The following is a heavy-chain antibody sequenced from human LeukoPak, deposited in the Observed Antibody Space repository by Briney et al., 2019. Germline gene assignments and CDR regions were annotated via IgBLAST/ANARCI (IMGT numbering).Heavy chain of an antibody. J-gene: IGHJ3*02. CDR1: GCTFSSYA. V-gene: IGHV3-23*01. CDR2: ISGSGGST. Sequence: GGSLRLSCAASGCTFSSYAMSWVRQAPGKVLEWVSAISGSGGSTYYADSVKGRFTISRDNSKNTLYLQMNSLRAEDTAVYYCAKAPRRITMIVVIITNYAFDIWGQGTMVTVSS. CDR3: AKAPRRITMIVVIITNYAFDI. D-gene: IGHD3-22*01.